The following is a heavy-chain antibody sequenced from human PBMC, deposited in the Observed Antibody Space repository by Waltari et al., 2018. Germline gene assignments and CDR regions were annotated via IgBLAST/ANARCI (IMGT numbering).Heavy chain of an antibody. D-gene: IGHD3-22*01. Sequence: VQLQESGPGLVKPSETLSLSCDVSGDSITSHFWSWIRQAPGNGLEWIGYIYFSGTHNYNPSRKSRVTISIDTSKNHFSLNLRSVTAADTAIYYCARLPRGSVIIGAFDIWGQGTQVTVSS. CDR2: IYFSGTH. CDR1: GDSITSHF. J-gene: IGHJ3*02. CDR3: ARLPRGSVIIGAFDI. V-gene: IGHV4-59*11.